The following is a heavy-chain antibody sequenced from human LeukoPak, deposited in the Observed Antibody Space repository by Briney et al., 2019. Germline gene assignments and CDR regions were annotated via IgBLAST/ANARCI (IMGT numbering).Heavy chain of an antibody. CDR1: GFTFSSYG. Sequence: GGSLRLSCAASGFTFSSYGMHWVRQAPGKGLEWVAFIRYDGSNKYYADSVKGRFTISRDNSKNTLYLQMNSLRAEDTAVYYCARSQYYYDPFGYWGQGTLVTVSS. CDR2: IRYDGSNK. CDR3: ARSQYYYDPFGY. J-gene: IGHJ4*02. D-gene: IGHD3-22*01. V-gene: IGHV3-30*02.